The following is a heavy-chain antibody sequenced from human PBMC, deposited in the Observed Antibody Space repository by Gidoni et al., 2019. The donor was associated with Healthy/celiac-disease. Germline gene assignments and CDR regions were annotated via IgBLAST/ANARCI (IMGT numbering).Heavy chain of an antibody. CDR1: GGTFSSYT. CDR2: IIPILGIA. J-gene: IGHJ6*02. V-gene: IGHV1-69*02. Sequence: QVQLVQSGAEVKKPGSSVKVSCKASGGTFSSYTISWVRQAPGQGLEWMGRIIPILGIANYAQKFQGRVTITADKSTSTAYMELSSLRSEDTAVYYCARPYEDVDFWSGYHSVGGMDVWGQGTTVTVSS. D-gene: IGHD3-3*01. CDR3: ARPYEDVDFWSGYHSVGGMDV.